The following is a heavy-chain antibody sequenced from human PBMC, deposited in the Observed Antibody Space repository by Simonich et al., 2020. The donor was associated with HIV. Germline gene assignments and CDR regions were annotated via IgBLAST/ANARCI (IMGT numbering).Heavy chain of an antibody. Sequence: EVQLLESGGGLVQPGGSLRLSCAASGFTFSSYAMSWVRQAPGKWLEWVSANRGSGGSTYYADSVKGRFTISRDNSKNTLYLQMNSLRSEDTAVYYCAKDRYYNFWSGYYDYWGQGTLVTVSS. J-gene: IGHJ4*02. CDR1: GFTFSSYA. V-gene: IGHV3-23*01. D-gene: IGHD3-3*01. CDR2: NRGSGGST. CDR3: AKDRYYNFWSGYYDY.